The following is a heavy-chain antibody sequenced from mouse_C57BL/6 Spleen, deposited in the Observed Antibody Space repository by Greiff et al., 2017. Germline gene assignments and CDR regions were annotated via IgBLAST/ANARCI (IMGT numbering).Heavy chain of an antibody. CDR3: ARGVYYYGSSYFDY. D-gene: IGHD1-1*01. CDR2: INPNTGGY. Sequence: VQLLQSGPELVKPGASLKISCKASGYTFTDYYMNWVKQTHGKSLEWIGDINPNTGGYSSNLKFNGKATLTVDKYSSTAYMELRSLTSGDSAVYYCARGVYYYGSSYFDYWGQGTTLTVSS. J-gene: IGHJ2*01. V-gene: IGHV1-26*01. CDR1: GYTFTDYY.